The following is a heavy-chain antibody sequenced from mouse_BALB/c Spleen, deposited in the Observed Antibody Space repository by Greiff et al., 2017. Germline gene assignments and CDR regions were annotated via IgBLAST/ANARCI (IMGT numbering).Heavy chain of an antibody. CDR1: GFTFSSFG. V-gene: IGHV5-17*02. CDR2: ISSGSSTI. CDR3: ARDYRYGTPYAMDY. Sequence: DVKLVESGGGLVQPGGSRKLSCAASGFTFSSFGMHWVRQAPEKGLEWVAYISSGSSTIYYADTVKGRFTISRDNPKNTLFLQMTSLRSEDTAMYYCARDYRYGTPYAMDYWGQGTSVTVSS. D-gene: IGHD2-14*01. J-gene: IGHJ4*01.